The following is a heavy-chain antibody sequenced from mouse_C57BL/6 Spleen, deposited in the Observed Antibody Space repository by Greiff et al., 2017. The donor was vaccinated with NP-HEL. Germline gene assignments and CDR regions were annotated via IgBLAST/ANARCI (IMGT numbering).Heavy chain of an antibody. J-gene: IGHJ2*01. CDR1: GYTFTSYW. D-gene: IGHD2-3*01. V-gene: IGHV1-7*01. CDR3: ARSYDGYYDFDY. CDR2: INPSSGYT. Sequence: QVHVKQSGAELAKPGASVKLSCKASGYTFTSYWMHWVKQRPGQGLEWIGYINPSSGYTKYNQKFKDKATLTADKSSSTAYMQLSSLTYEDSAVYYCARSYDGYYDFDYWGQGTTLTVSS.